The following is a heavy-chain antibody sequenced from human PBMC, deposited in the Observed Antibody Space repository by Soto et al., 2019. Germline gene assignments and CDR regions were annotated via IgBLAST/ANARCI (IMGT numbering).Heavy chain of an antibody. CDR3: ARDLTYYGDYVGYMDV. Sequence: GGSLRLSCAASGFTVSSNYMSWVRQAPGKGLEWVSVIYSGGSTYYADSVKGRFTISRHNSKNTLYLQMNSLRAEDTAVYYCARDLTYYGDYVGYMDVWGKGTTVTVSS. CDR2: IYSGGST. J-gene: IGHJ6*03. D-gene: IGHD4-17*01. V-gene: IGHV3-53*04. CDR1: GFTVSSNY.